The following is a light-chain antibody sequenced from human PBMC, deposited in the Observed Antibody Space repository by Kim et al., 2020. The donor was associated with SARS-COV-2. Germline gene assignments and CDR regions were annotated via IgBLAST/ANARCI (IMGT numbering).Light chain of an antibody. J-gene: IGLJ1*01. CDR1: SSDVGGYNS. CDR3: CSYTGSNTYV. CDR2: EVT. V-gene: IGLV2-8*01. Sequence: QSALTQPPSASGSPGQSVTISCTGTSSDVGGYNSVSWYQQYPGKAPNLMIYEVTKRPSGVPDRFSGSKSGNTASLTVSGLRAEDEADYYCCSYTGSNTYVFGTGNKVTVL.